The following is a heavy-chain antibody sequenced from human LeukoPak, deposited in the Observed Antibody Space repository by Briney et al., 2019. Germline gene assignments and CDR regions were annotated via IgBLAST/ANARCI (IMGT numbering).Heavy chain of an antibody. CDR1: GFTFSSYA. J-gene: IGHJ4*02. Sequence: PGGSLRPSCAASGFTFSSYAMSWVRQAPGKGLEWVSAISGSGGSTYYADSVKGRFTISRDNSKNTLYLQMNSLRAEDTAVYYCAKVSQQWLVHDFDYWGQGTLVTVSS. CDR2: ISGSGGST. CDR3: AKVSQQWLVHDFDY. D-gene: IGHD6-19*01. V-gene: IGHV3-23*01.